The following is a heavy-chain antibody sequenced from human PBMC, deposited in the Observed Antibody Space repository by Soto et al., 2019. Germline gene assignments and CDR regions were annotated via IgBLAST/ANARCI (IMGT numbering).Heavy chain of an antibody. CDR2: IIPIFGTA. D-gene: IGHD5-18*01. CDR1: GGTFSSYA. Sequence: SVKVSCKASGGTFSSYAISWVRQAPGQGLEWMGGIIPIFGTANYAQKFQGRVTITADESTSTAYMELSSLRSEDTAVYYCARRGGYSYGLGGTYYYGMDVWGQGTTVTVSS. V-gene: IGHV1-69*13. J-gene: IGHJ6*02. CDR3: ARRGGYSYGLGGTYYYGMDV.